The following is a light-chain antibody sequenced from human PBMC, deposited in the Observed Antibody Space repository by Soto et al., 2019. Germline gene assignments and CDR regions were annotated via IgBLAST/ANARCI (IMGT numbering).Light chain of an antibody. CDR2: AAS. Sequence: DIQMTQSPSSLSASVGDRVTITCRASQTVRNYLHWYQQKPGKVPKPLIYAASTLQSGVPSRFSGTGSGTDFTLTISSLQPEDFATYYCQQSYSTPYSFGQGTKLEIK. V-gene: IGKV1-39*01. CDR3: QQSYSTPYS. CDR1: QTVRNY. J-gene: IGKJ2*03.